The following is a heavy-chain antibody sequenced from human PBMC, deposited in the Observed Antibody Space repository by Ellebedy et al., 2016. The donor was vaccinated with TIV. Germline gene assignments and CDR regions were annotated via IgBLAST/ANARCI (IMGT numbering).Heavy chain of an antibody. CDR1: GGTFNTYA. J-gene: IGHJ6*02. Sequence: SVKVSXKASGGTFNTYAIHWVRQAPGQGLEWIGGIIPVFGTPTYAEKFQGRVFVSADDSTDTTFLDMTGLRSDNTAVYFCARGLTGPTWHSSGLDVWGLGTTVTVSS. V-gene: IGHV1-69*13. CDR3: ARGLTGPTWHSSGLDV. CDR2: IIPVFGTP.